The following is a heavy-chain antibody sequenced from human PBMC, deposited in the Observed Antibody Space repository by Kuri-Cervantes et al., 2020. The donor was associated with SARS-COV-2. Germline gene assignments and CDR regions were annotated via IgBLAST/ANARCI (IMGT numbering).Heavy chain of an antibody. CDR2: ISYDGSNK. V-gene: IGHV3-30-3*01. D-gene: IGHD2-21*01. CDR3: ASARVGVLDL. J-gene: IGHJ5*02. Sequence: GESLKISCAASGFTFSSYAMHWVCQAPGKGLEWVAVISYDGSNKYYADSVKGRFTISRDNSKNTLYLQINSLRSEDTAIFYCASARVGVLDLWGQGALVTVSS. CDR1: GFTFSSYA.